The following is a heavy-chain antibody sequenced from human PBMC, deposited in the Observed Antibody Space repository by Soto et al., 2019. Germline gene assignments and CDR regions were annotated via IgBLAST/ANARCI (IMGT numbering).Heavy chain of an antibody. Sequence: SETLSLTCTVSGGSISSGDYYWSWIRQHPGKDLEWIGYIHNSGTTYYIPPLKSRVTMSVDTSKNQLSLKLTSVTAADTALYYCARGVTFGGVIAPRFDPWGQGTRVTVSS. CDR2: IHNSGTT. CDR1: GGSISSGDYY. CDR3: ARGVTFGGVIAPRFDP. J-gene: IGHJ5*02. V-gene: IGHV4-31*03. D-gene: IGHD3-16*02.